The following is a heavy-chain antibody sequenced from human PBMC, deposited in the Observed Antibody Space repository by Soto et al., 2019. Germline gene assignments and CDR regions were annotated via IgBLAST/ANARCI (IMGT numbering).Heavy chain of an antibody. J-gene: IGHJ6*02. CDR3: AEDLYEVTKAGTSYYYYGMDV. V-gene: IGHV3-66*02. CDR2: IYSGGST. CDR1: GFTVSSNY. Sequence: GGSLRLSCASSGFTVSSNYMSLVRQAPGKGLEWVSVIYSGGSTYYADSVKGRFTISRDNSKNTLYLQMNSLRAEDTAVYYCAEDLYEVTKAGTSYYYYGMDVWGQGTTVTVSS. D-gene: IGHD4-17*01.